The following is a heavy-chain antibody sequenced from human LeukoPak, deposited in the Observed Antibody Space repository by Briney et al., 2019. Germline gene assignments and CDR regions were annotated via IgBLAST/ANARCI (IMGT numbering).Heavy chain of an antibody. J-gene: IGHJ4*02. V-gene: IGHV1-69*13. D-gene: IGHD3-10*01. CDR1: GYTLTELS. Sequence: ASVKVSCKVSGYTLTELSMHWVRQAPGQGLEWMGGIIPIFGTANYAQKFQGRVTITADESTSTAYMELSSLRSEDTAVYYCARGDYYGSGTLYWGQGTLVTVSS. CDR3: ARGDYYGSGTLY. CDR2: IIPIFGTA.